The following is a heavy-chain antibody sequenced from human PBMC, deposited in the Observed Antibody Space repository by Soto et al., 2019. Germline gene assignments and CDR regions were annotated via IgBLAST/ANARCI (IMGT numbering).Heavy chain of an antibody. CDR2: INAGNGNT. V-gene: IGHV1-3*01. CDR3: ASGGRYYYYYGMDV. J-gene: IGHJ6*02. Sequence: RASVKVSCKASGYTFTSYAMHWVRQAPGQRLEWMGWINAGNGNTKYSQKFQGRVTITRDTSASTAYMELSSLRSEDTAVYYCASGGRYYYYYGMDVWGQGTTVTVSS. CDR1: GYTFTSYA. D-gene: IGHD2-15*01.